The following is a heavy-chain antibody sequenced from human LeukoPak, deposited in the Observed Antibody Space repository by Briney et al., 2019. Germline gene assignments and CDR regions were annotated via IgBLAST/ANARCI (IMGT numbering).Heavy chain of an antibody. CDR2: INHSGST. D-gene: IGHD1-26*01. J-gene: IGHJ4*02. CDR1: GGSFSGYY. CDR3: ARGRLRGTSAV. Sequence: PSETLSLTCAVYGGSFSGYYWSWIRQPPGKGLEWIGEINHSGSTNYNPSLKSRVTISVDTSKSQFSLKLSSVTAADTAVYYCARGRLRGTSAVWGQGTLVTVSS. V-gene: IGHV4-34*01.